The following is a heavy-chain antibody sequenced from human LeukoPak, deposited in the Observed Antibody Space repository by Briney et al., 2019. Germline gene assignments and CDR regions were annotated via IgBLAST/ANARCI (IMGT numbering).Heavy chain of an antibody. V-gene: IGHV4-34*01. Sequence: PSETLSLTCAVYGGSFSGYYWSWIRQPPGKGLEWIGEINHSGSTNYNPSLKSRVTISVDTSKNQLSLKLISVTAADTAVYYCARGGGSYYQDCWGQGSLVTVSS. CDR3: ARGGGSYYQDC. J-gene: IGHJ4*02. D-gene: IGHD1-26*01. CDR1: GGSFSGYY. CDR2: INHSGST.